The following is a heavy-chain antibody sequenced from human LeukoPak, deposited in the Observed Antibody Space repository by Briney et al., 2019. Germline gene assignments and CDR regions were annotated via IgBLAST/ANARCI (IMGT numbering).Heavy chain of an antibody. CDR1: GFTFSNYW. J-gene: IGHJ3*02. Sequence: GGSLRLSCAASGFTFSNYWMHWVRQVPGKGLEWVAVIWYDGSNKYYADSVKGRFTISRDNSKNTLYLQMNSLRAEDTAVYYCARGENYYDSSGYYTDAFDIWGQGTMVTVSS. V-gene: IGHV3-33*08. CDR2: IWYDGSNK. D-gene: IGHD3-22*01. CDR3: ARGENYYDSSGYYTDAFDI.